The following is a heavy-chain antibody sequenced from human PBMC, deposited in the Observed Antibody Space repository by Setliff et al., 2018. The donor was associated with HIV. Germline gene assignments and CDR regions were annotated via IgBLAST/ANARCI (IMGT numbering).Heavy chain of an antibody. CDR1: GYMFIAYG. J-gene: IGHJ3*02. CDR3: ARDVITDDYAAFDI. CDR2: ISPETGNT. Sequence: ASVKVSCKTSGYMFIAYGMSWVRRAPGQGLEWMGWISPETGNTNYAQRLQGRVTMTSDTSTGTVYMELSSLRSDDTAVYYCARDVITDDYAAFDIWGQGTMVTVSS. D-gene: IGHD3-22*01. V-gene: IGHV1-18*01.